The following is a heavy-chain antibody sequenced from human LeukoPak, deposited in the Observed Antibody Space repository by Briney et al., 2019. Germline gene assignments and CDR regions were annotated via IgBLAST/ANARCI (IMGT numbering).Heavy chain of an antibody. CDR3: ARGGEYCSGGSCYTVVYYYYGMDV. CDR1: GGSISSGGYY. Sequence: SETLSLTCTVSGGSISSGGYYWSWIRQHPGKGLEWIGYIYYSGSTYYNPSLKSRVTISVDTSKNQFSLKLSSVTAADTAVYYCARGGEYCSGGSCYTVVYYYYGMDVWGQGTTVTVSS. V-gene: IGHV4-31*03. J-gene: IGHJ6*02. D-gene: IGHD2-15*01. CDR2: IYYSGST.